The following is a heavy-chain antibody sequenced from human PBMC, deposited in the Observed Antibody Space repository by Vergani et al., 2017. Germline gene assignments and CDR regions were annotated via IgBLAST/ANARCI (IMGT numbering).Heavy chain of an antibody. Sequence: QVQLQQWGAGLLKPSETLSLTCAVYGGSFSGYYWSWIRQPPGKGLEWIGEINHSGSTNYNPSLKSRVTMSVDTSKNQFSLKLSSVTAADTAVYYCAREGYSYGSYYYYGMDVWGQGTTVTVSS. V-gene: IGHV4-34*01. CDR2: INHSGST. D-gene: IGHD5-18*01. J-gene: IGHJ6*02. CDR1: GGSFSGYY. CDR3: AREGYSYGSYYYYGMDV.